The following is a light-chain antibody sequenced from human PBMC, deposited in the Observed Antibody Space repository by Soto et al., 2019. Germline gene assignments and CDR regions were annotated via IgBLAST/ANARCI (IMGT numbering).Light chain of an antibody. J-gene: IGKJ4*01. CDR1: QSVNSN. V-gene: IGKV3-15*01. Sequence: EIVMTQSPATLSVSPGERATLSCRASQSVNSNLAWYRQKPDQAPRLLSSDASTRATGVPARFSGSGSGTEFTLTISSLQSEDSGIYYCQQYNFWPPLTFGGGTKVEIK. CDR3: QQYNFWPPLT. CDR2: DAS.